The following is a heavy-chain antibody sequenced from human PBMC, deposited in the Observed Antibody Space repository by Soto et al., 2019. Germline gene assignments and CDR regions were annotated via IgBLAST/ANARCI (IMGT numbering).Heavy chain of an antibody. CDR1: GGSISSYY. Sequence: SETLSLTCTVSGGSISSYYWSWIRQPPGKGPEWIGNIDDSGSTNYNPSLKSRVAISVDTSKNQFSLKLNSVTAADTAVYYCARSGGRYFSFDYWGQGTRVTVSS. CDR3: ARSGGRYFSFDY. CDR2: IDDSGST. V-gene: IGHV4-59*08. J-gene: IGHJ4*02. D-gene: IGHD1-26*01.